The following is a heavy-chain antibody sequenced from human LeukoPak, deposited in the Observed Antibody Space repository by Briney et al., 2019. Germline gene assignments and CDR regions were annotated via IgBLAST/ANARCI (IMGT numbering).Heavy chain of an antibody. V-gene: IGHV4-38-2*02. CDR1: GYSISSGHY. D-gene: IGHD1-26*01. CDR3: ARDCSGLNTYSGSYYSWFDP. J-gene: IGHJ5*02. CDR2: FYHSGST. Sequence: PSETLSLTCTVSGYSISSGHYWGWIRQPPGKGLEWIGRFYHSGSTYYNPSLKSRVTISVDTSKNQFSLKLSSVTAADTAVYYCARDCSGLNTYSGSYYSWFDPWGQGTLVTVSS.